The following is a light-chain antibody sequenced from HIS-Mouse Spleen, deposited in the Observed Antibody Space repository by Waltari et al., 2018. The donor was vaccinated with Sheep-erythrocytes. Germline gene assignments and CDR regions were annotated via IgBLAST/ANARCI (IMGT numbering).Light chain of an antibody. Sequence: IVLTQSPGTLSLSTGERATLPCRASQRVSSSYLAVYQQKPGQSPRLLIYGASSRATGIPDRFSGSGSGTDFTLTISRLEPEDFAVYYCQQYGSSPTFGQGTKLEIK. CDR2: GAS. J-gene: IGKJ2*01. CDR3: QQYGSSPT. CDR1: QRVSSSY. V-gene: IGKV3-20*01.